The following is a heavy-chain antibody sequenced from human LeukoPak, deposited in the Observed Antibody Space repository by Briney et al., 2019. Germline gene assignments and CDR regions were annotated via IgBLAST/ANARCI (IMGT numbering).Heavy chain of an antibody. V-gene: IGHV3-23*01. CDR2: ITGSGGSA. CDR3: AKGKDC. Sequence: GGSLRLSCVASEFTFSDYAMSWVRQAPGKGLEWVSAITGSGGSAYYADSVKGRFTISRDNSKNTLYLQMNSLRADDTAVYYCAKGKDCWGQGTLVTVSS. J-gene: IGHJ4*02. CDR1: EFTFSDYA.